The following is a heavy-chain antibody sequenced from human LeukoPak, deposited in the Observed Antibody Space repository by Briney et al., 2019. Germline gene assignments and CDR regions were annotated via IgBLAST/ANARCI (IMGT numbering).Heavy chain of an antibody. D-gene: IGHD1-26*01. J-gene: IGHJ4*02. CDR3: ARDSPNSGSQGH. CDR1: GYTFTGYY. V-gene: IGHV1-2*02. CDR2: INPNSGGT. Sequence: ASVKVSCKASGYTFTGYYMHWVRQAPGQGLEWMGWINPNSGGTNYAQKLQGRVTMTRDTSISTAYMELSRLRSDDTAVYYCARDSPNSGSQGHWGQGTLVTVSS.